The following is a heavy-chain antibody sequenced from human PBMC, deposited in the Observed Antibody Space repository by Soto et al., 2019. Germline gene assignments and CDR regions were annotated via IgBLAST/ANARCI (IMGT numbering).Heavy chain of an antibody. CDR2: MNPNSGNT. CDR1: GYTLTSYD. Sequence: ASVKVSCKASGYTLTSYDINWVRQATGQGLEWMGWMNPNSGNTGYAQKFQGRVTMTRNTSISTAYMELSGLRSEDTAVYYCARAGGDYDAFDNWGQGTMVTVSS. CDR3: ARAGGDYDAFDN. J-gene: IGHJ3*02. V-gene: IGHV1-8*02. D-gene: IGHD2-21*01.